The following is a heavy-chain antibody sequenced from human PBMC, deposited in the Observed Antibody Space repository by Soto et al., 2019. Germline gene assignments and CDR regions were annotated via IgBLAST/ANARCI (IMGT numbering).Heavy chain of an antibody. J-gene: IGHJ4*02. CDR1: GGTFSSYA. CDR2: IIPIFGTA. Sequence: QVQLVQSGAEVKKPGSSVKVSCKASGGTFSSYAISWVRQAPGQGLEWMGGIIPIFGTANYAQKFQGRVTITADKSTSTAYMELSSLRSEDTAVYYCAREGDGYNIKSRNFDYWGQGTLVPVSS. CDR3: AREGDGYNIKSRNFDY. D-gene: IGHD5-12*01. V-gene: IGHV1-69*06.